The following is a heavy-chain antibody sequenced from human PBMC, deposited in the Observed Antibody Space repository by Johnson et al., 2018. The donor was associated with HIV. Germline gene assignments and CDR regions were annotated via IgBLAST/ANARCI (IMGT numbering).Heavy chain of an antibody. CDR2: IRYDGSNK. D-gene: IGHD6-6*01. V-gene: IGHV3-30*02. CDR1: GFTFSNYG. Sequence: QVQLVESGGGVVQPGRSLRLSCAASGFTFSNYGMHWVRQAPGKGLEWVAFIRYDGSNKYYADSVKGRFTISRDNAKNSLYLQMNSLRAEDTAVYYCARDKGIAARLGAFDIWGQGTMVTVSS. CDR3: ARDKGIAARLGAFDI. J-gene: IGHJ3*02.